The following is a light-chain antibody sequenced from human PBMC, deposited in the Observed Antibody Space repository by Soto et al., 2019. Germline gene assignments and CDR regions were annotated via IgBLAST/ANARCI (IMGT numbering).Light chain of an antibody. CDR2: GAS. J-gene: IGKJ1*01. CDR3: QHYYSYSQT. Sequence: DIQMTQSPPTLSASVGDRVTITCRASQSIRHYLAWYQQMPGKAPKLLIYGASTLQSGVPSRFSGSGSGTEFTLTISSLQAYDFETYYCQHYYSYSQTFGQGTKVEIK. V-gene: IGKV1-5*01. CDR1: QSIRHY.